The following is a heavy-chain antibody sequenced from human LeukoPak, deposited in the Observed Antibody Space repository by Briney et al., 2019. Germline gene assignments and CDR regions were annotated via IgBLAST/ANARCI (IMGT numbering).Heavy chain of an antibody. V-gene: IGHV4-39*07. CDR1: GGSISSSSYY. Sequence: SETLSLTCTVSGGSISSSSYYWGWIRQPPGKGLEWIGSIYYSGSTYYNPSLKSRVTISVDTSKNQFSLKLSSVTAADTAVYYCARGGGIFTYYYYMDVWGKGTTVTISS. J-gene: IGHJ6*03. CDR2: IYYSGST. CDR3: ARGGGIFTYYYYMDV. D-gene: IGHD2-21*01.